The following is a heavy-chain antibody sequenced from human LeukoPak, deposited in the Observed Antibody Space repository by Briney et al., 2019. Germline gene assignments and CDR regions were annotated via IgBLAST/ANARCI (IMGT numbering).Heavy chain of an antibody. Sequence: GGSLRPSCAASGFTFDDYAMHWVRQAPGKGLEWVSGISWNSGSIGYADSVKGRFTISRDNAKNSLYLQMNRLRSDDTAVYYCARSDIVVVQPWGQGTLVTVSS. D-gene: IGHD2-2*01. J-gene: IGHJ5*02. V-gene: IGHV3-9*01. CDR2: ISWNSGSI. CDR3: ARSDIVVVQP. CDR1: GFTFDDYA.